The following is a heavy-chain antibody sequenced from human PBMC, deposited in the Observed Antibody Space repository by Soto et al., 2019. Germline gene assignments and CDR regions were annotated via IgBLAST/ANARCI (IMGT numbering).Heavy chain of an antibody. CDR1: GYTFTSYY. J-gene: IGHJ4*02. D-gene: IGHD3-3*01. Sequence: GASVKVSCKASGYTFTSYYMHWVRQAPGQGLEWMGIINPSGGSTSYAQKFQGRVTMTRDTSTSTVYMELSSLRSEDTAAYYCARSGGRFLEWLLTPLDYWGQGTLVTVSS. CDR2: INPSGGST. V-gene: IGHV1-46*01. CDR3: ARSGGRFLEWLLTPLDY.